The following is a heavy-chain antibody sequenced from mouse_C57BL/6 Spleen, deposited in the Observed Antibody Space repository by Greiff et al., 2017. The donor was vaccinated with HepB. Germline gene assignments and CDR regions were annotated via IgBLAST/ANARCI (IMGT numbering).Heavy chain of an antibody. CDR3: ARQDYDHGGYYYAMDY. Sequence: QVQLQQPGAELVKPGASVKMSCKASGYTFTSYWITWVKQRPGQGLEWIGDIYPGSGSTNYNEKFKSKATLTVDTSSSTAYMQLSSLTSEDSAVYYCARQDYDHGGYYYAMDYWGQGTSVTVSS. J-gene: IGHJ4*01. V-gene: IGHV1-55*01. D-gene: IGHD2-4*01. CDR1: GYTFTSYW. CDR2: IYPGSGST.